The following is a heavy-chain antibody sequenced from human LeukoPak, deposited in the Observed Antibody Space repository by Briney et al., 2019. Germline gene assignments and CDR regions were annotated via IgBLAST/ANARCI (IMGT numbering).Heavy chain of an antibody. V-gene: IGHV3-11*01. CDR1: GGSISSYY. D-gene: IGHD3-10*01. Sequence: LSLTCTVSGGSISSYYWSWIRQAPGKGLEWVSYISSSGSTIYYADSVKGRFTISRDNAKNSLYLQMNSLRAEDTAVYYCARNGHGSGSYMDYWGQGTLVTVSS. CDR3: ARNGHGSGSYMDY. J-gene: IGHJ4*02. CDR2: ISSSGSTI.